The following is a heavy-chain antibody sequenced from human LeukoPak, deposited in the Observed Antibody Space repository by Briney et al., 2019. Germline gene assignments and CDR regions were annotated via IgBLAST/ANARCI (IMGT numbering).Heavy chain of an antibody. CDR3: AKDPNGDYVGAFDM. J-gene: IGHJ3*02. V-gene: IGHV3-23*01. CDR2: ISGSGGLT. D-gene: IGHD4-23*01. Sequence: PGGSLRLSCAASGLIFNNYALTWVRQAPGKGLEWVSSISGSGGLTYYADSVRGRFTVSRDNSKDTLYLQMNGLRAEDTAVYYCAKDPNGDYVGAFDMWGQGTMSPSLQ. CDR1: GLIFNNYA.